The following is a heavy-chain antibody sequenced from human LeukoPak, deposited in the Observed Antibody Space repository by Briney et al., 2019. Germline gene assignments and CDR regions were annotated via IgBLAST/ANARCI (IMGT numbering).Heavy chain of an antibody. D-gene: IGHD4-11*01. CDR1: GFTFSNAW. J-gene: IGHJ4*02. V-gene: IGHV3-15*01. CDR3: AKAGQYDSNSFFDF. Sequence: PGGSLRLSCASSGFTFSNAWMSWVRQAPGKGLEWVGRIKSKTDGGTTDYAAPVKGRFTISRDNSKNTVSLQMNSLRPEDTALYYCAKAGQYDSNSFFDFWGQGTLVTVSS. CDR2: IKSKTDGGTT.